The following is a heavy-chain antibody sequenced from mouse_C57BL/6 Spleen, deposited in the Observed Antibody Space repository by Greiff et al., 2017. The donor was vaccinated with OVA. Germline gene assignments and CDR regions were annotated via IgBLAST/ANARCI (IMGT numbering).Heavy chain of an antibody. J-gene: IGHJ4*01. CDR3: TREGGLYGGYAMDY. Sequence: QVQLQQSGAELVRPGASVTLSCKASGYTFTDYEMHWVKHTPVHGLEWIGAIAPETGGTAYNQKFKGKAILTADKSSSTAYMELRSLTSEDSAVYYCTREGGLYGGYAMDYWGQGTSVTVSS. V-gene: IGHV1-15*01. CDR2: IAPETGGT. D-gene: IGHD1-2*01. CDR1: GYTFTDYE.